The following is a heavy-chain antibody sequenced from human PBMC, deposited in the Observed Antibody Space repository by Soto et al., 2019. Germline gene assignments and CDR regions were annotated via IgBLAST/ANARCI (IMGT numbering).Heavy chain of an antibody. V-gene: IGHV4-30-4*01. J-gene: IGHJ4*02. D-gene: IGHD2-21*02. CDR3: ASCGGNSVYFDY. CDR1: GGSISSGDYY. CDR2: IYYSGST. Sequence: QVQLQESGPGLVKPSQTLSLTCTVSGGSISSGDYYWSWIRQPPGKGLEWIGYIYYSGSTYYNPSSKTRVXXXVXXSKTQSSLKLSSVTAADTAVYYGASCGGNSVYFDYWGQGTLVTVSS.